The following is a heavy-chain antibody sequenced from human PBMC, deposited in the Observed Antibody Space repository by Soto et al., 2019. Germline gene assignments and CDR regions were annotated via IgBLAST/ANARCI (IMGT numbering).Heavy chain of an antibody. J-gene: IGHJ4*02. CDR3: ARSSSTSCFL. Sequence: EVQLVESGGGLGQPGGSLRLSCAASGFTCSSYWMHWVRQVPGKGLVWVARINSDGGSTSYADSVKGRFAISRDNAKSSRYLQMNSLRAEDTSVYYCARSSSTSCFLWGQGTLVAVSS. CDR1: GFTCSSYW. D-gene: IGHD2-2*01. CDR2: INSDGGST. V-gene: IGHV3-74*01.